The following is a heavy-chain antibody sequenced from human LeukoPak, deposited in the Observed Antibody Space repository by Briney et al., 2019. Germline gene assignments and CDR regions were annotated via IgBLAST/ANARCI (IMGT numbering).Heavy chain of an antibody. Sequence: GRSLRLSCAASGFTFSNYGMHWVRQAPGKGLEWVAIIWYDGSNMYYADSVKGRFTISRDNAKNTLYLQMNSLRAEDTAVYYCAGGGREVDFWGQGTLVTVSS. CDR2: IWYDGSNM. CDR1: GFTFSNYG. D-gene: IGHD3-16*01. J-gene: IGHJ4*02. V-gene: IGHV3-33*01. CDR3: AGGGREVDF.